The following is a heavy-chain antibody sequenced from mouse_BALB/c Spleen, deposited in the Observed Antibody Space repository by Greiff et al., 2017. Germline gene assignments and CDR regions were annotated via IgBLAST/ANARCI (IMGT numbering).Heavy chain of an antibody. CDR1: GFTFNTYA. D-gene: IGHD1-3*01. Sequence: EVQLVESGGGLVQPKGSLKLSCAASGFTFNTYAMNWVRQAPGKGLEWVARIRSKSNNYATYYADSVKDRFTISRDDSQSMLYLQMNNLKTEDTAMYYCVRPLVGAMDYWGQGTSVTVSS. CDR2: IRSKSNNYAT. J-gene: IGHJ4*01. V-gene: IGHV10-1*02. CDR3: VRPLVGAMDY.